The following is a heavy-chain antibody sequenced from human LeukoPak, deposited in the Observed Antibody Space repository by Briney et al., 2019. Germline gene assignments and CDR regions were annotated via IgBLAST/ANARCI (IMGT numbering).Heavy chain of an antibody. CDR2: INHSGST. CDR3: ARERYYDSSGYYGDAFDI. J-gene: IGHJ3*02. V-gene: IGHV4-34*01. D-gene: IGHD3-22*01. Sequence: PSETLSLTCAVYGGSFSGYYWSWIRQPPGKGLEWIGEINHSGSTNYNPSLKSRVTISVDTSKNQFSLKLSSVTAADTAVYYCARERYYDSSGYYGDAFDIWGQGTMVTVSS. CDR1: GGSFSGYY.